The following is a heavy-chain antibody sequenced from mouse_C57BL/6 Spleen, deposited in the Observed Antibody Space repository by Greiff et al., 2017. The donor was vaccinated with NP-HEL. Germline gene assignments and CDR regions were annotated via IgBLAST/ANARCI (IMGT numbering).Heavy chain of an antibody. CDR1: GYTFTDYY. J-gene: IGHJ1*03. CDR3: ARSPPYYGSRNWYFDV. V-gene: IGHV1-26*01. CDR2: INPNNGGT. D-gene: IGHD1-1*01. Sequence: VQLQQSGPELVKPGASVKISCKASGYTFTDYYMNWVKQSHGKSLEWIGDINPNNGGTSYNQKFKGKATLTVDKSSSTAYMELRSLTSEDSAVYYCARSPPYYGSRNWYFDVWGTGTTVTVSS.